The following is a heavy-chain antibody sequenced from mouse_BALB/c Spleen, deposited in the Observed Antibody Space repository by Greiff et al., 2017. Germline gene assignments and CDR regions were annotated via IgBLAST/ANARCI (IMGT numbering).Heavy chain of an antibody. CDR3: ARSRGAWFAD. CDR2: ISSGSSTI. Sequence: EVKLMESGGGLVQPGGSRKLSCAASGFTFSSFGMHWVRQAPEKGLEWVAYISSGSSTIYYADTVKGRFTISRDNPKNTLFLQMTSLRSEDTAMYYCARSRGAWFADWGQGTLVTVSA. J-gene: IGHJ3*01. V-gene: IGHV5-17*02. CDR1: GFTFSSFG.